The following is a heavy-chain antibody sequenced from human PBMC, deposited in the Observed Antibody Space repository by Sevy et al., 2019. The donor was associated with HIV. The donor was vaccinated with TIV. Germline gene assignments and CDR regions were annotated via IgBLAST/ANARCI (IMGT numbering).Heavy chain of an antibody. J-gene: IGHJ2*01. CDR3: ARGIAAGGTDWYFDL. D-gene: IGHD6-13*01. V-gene: IGHV1-2*02. Sequence: ASVKVSCKASGYTFTDFYIHWVCQAPGQGLEWMGWINPKTGGTNNEQKFQDRVTMSRDTSISTHFIEMTRLRSDDTAVYYCARGIAAGGTDWYFDLWGRGTLVTVSS. CDR1: GYTFTDFY. CDR2: INPKTGGT.